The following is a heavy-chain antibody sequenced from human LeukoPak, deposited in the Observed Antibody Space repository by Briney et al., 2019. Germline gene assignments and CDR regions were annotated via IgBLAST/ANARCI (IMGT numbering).Heavy chain of an antibody. Sequence: PGGSLRLSCAASGFTFSSYWMHWVRQAPGKGLVWVSRIDNDGSGTSYADSVKGRFTISRDNAKNRLYVQMNGLRAEDTAVYYCATGSGLWSPDYWGQGTLVTVSS. CDR1: GFTFSSYW. J-gene: IGHJ4*02. V-gene: IGHV3-74*01. CDR3: ATGSGLWSPDY. CDR2: IDNDGSGT. D-gene: IGHD5-18*01.